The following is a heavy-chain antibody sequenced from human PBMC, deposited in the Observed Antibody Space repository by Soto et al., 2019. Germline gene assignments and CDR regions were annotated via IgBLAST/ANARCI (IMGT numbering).Heavy chain of an antibody. CDR2: ISYDGSNK. V-gene: IGHV3-30-3*01. J-gene: IGHJ4*02. D-gene: IGHD3-9*01. CDR1: GFTFSSYA. Sequence: GGSLRLSCAASGFTFSSYAMHWVRQAPGKGLEWVAVISYDGSNKYYADSVKGRFTISRDNSKNTLYLQMNSLRAEDTAVYYCAREDYDILTGFPPHFDYSGQGTLVTVSS. CDR3: AREDYDILTGFPPHFDY.